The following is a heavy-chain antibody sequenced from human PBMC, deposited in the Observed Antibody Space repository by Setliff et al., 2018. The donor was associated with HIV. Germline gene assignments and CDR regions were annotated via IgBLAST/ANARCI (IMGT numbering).Heavy chain of an antibody. CDR3: ARVTRGSQNYYYYYMDV. CDR2: IYSGGST. D-gene: IGHD1-26*01. V-gene: IGHV3-53*05. CDR1: GFTVSSNY. J-gene: IGHJ6*03. Sequence: GGFLRLSCAASGFTVSSNYMSWVRQAPGKGLEWVSVIYSGGSTYYADSVKGRFTISRDNSKNTLYLQMNSLRAEDTAVYYCARVTRGSQNYYYYYMDVWGQGTTVTVSS.